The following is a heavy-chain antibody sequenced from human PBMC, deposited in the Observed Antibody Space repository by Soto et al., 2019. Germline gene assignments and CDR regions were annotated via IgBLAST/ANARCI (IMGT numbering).Heavy chain of an antibody. Sequence: GGSMRLSSSASVFTFDDDAMHWVRKAPGKGLEWVSGISWNSGSIGYADSVKGRFTIPRDNAKNSLYLQMNSLRAEDTALYYCAKGAYYDFWSGPDAFDIWGQGTMVTVSS. V-gene: IGHV3-9*01. CDR1: VFTFDDDA. J-gene: IGHJ3*02. CDR2: ISWNSGSI. CDR3: AKGAYYDFWSGPDAFDI. D-gene: IGHD3-3*01.